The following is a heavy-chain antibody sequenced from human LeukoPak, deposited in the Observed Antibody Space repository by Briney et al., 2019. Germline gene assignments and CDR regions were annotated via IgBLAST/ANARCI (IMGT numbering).Heavy chain of an antibody. CDR3: TRDPTSLSVAGSQGFDY. V-gene: IGHV1-2*02. D-gene: IGHD6-19*01. J-gene: IGHJ4*02. CDR2: INPNSGDT. Sequence: ASVKVSCKASGYTFTGYYMHWVRQAPGQGLEWMGWINPNSGDTNYAQKFQGRVTMTRDTSISTAYMELSRLRSDDTAVYYCTRDPTSLSVAGSQGFDYWGQGTLVTVPS. CDR1: GYTFTGYY.